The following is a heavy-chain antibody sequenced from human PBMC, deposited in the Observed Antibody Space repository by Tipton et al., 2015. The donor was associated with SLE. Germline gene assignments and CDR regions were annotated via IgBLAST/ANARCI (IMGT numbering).Heavy chain of an antibody. V-gene: IGHV4-59*01. J-gene: IGHJ6*03. CDR3: ARSGSYPYYYYYMDV. D-gene: IGHD1-26*01. CDR2: IYSSGFT. Sequence: TLSLTCTVSTGSISSNYWTWIRLSPGTGLEWIGYIYSSGFTNYNPSLKSRVTMSVDTSKSQVSLRLNSVTTADTAVYYCARSGSYPYYYYYMDVWGKGTTVTVSS. CDR1: TGSISSNY.